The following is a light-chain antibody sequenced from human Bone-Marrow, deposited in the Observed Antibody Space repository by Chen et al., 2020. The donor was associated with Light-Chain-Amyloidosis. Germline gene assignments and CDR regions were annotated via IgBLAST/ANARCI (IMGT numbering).Light chain of an antibody. J-gene: IGLJ1*01. CDR3: AAWDGSLSGYV. Sequence: QSVLTQPPSASGTPGQRVTTPCSRASSNIAINYVYWYQYFPGAAPNPLIHRNNQRPSGVPDRFSAYRSGTSAFLAISGLRSEDGADYYCAAWDGSLSGYVFGTGTKVIVL. V-gene: IGLV1-47*01. CDR1: SSNIAINY. CDR2: RNN.